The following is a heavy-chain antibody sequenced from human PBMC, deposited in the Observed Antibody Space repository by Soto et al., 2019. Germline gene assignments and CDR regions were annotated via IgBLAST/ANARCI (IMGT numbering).Heavy chain of an antibody. CDR1: GYTFTRYA. CDR2: IDAGDGNT. D-gene: IGHD2-2*01. CDR3: ARALGYCTSTTCYYGMDV. J-gene: IGHJ6*02. Sequence: ASVKVSCKASGYTFTRYALHWVRQAPGQRLEWMGWIDAGDGNTKYSQNFRGRVSITRDTSASTANMELSSLRSEDTAVYFCARALGYCTSTTCYYGMDVWGQGTTVTVSS. V-gene: IGHV1-3*01.